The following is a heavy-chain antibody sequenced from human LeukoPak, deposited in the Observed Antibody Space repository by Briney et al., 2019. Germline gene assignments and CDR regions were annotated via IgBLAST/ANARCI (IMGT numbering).Heavy chain of an antibody. D-gene: IGHD6-13*01. CDR1: GFTFSSYA. CDR3: ARDTGSSWRLSS. J-gene: IGHJ4*02. Sequence: GGSLRLSCAASGFTFSSYAMSWVRQAPGKGLEWVAVISYDGSNKYYADSVKGRFTISRDNSKNTLYLQMNSLRAEDTAVYYCARDTGSSWRLSSWGQGTLVTVSS. CDR2: ISYDGSNK. V-gene: IGHV3-30*03.